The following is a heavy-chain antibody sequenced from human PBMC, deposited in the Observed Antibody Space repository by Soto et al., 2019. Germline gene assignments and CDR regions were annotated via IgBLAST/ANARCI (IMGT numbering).Heavy chain of an antibody. CDR3: RLDYFYYGMDV. V-gene: IGHV1-46*01. J-gene: IGHJ6*02. Sequence: ASVKVSCKASGYTFTSYYMHWVRQAPGQGLEWMGIINPSGGSTSYAQKFQGRVTMTRDTSTSTVYMELSSLRSEDTAVYYCRLDYFYYGMDVWGQGTTVTVSS. CDR1: GYTFTSYY. CDR2: INPSGGST.